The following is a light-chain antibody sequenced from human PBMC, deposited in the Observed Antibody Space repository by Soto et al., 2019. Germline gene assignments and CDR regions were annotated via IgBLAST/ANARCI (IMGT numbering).Light chain of an antibody. CDR3: SSCTTTDLLV. CDR1: SGDVGAYNF. Sequence: QSALTQPASVSGSLGQSITISCTGTSGDVGAYNFVSWFQHYPGKAPKIILYDVISRPSGVSNRFSGSKSGNTDTLTISGLQAEDEAVYACSSCTTTDLLVLGGGTKLTVL. CDR2: DVI. J-gene: IGLJ3*02. V-gene: IGLV2-14*03.